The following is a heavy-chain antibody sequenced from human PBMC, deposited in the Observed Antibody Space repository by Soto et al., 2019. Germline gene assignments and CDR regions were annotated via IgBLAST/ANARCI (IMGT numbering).Heavy chain of an antibody. D-gene: IGHD5-12*01. V-gene: IGHV1-69*01. CDR3: ARVSVEMATIKYYGMDV. CDR2: IIPIFGTA. CDR1: GGTFSSYA. Sequence: QVQLVQSGAEVKKPGSSVKVSCKASGGTFSSYAISWVRQAPGQGLEWMGGIIPIFGTANYAQKFQGRVTIIADESTSTAYMELSCLRSEDTAVYYCARVSVEMATIKYYGMDVWGQGTTVTVSS. J-gene: IGHJ6*02.